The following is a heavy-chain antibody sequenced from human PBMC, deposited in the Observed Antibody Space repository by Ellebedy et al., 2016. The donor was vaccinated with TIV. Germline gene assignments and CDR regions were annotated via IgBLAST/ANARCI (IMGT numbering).Heavy chain of an antibody. J-gene: IGHJ2*01. Sequence: SQTLSLTCAVYGGSFSGYYWSWIRQPAGKGLEWIGRIYTSGSTNYNPSLKSRVTMSVDTSKNQFSLKLSSVTAADTAVYYCARDIAAAGTRGYFDLWGRGTLVTVSS. CDR2: IYTSGST. V-gene: IGHV4-59*10. CDR3: ARDIAAAGTRGYFDL. CDR1: GGSFSGYY. D-gene: IGHD6-13*01.